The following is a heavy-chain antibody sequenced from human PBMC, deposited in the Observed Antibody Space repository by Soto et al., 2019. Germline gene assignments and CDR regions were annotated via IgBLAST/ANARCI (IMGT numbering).Heavy chain of an antibody. D-gene: IGHD5-12*01. J-gene: IGHJ4*02. CDR3: ARVAKVSSGYDWAYYFDY. CDR1: GGSISSYY. V-gene: IGHV4-59*01. CDR2: IYYSGST. Sequence: NPSETLSLTCTVSGGSISSYYWSWIRQPPGKGLEWIGYIYYSGSTNYNPSLKSRVTISVDTSKNQFSLKLSSVTAADTAVYYCARVAKVSSGYDWAYYFDYWGQGTLVTVSS.